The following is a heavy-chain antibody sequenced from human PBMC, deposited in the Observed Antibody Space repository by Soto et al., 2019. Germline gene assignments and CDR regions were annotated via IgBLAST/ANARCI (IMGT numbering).Heavy chain of an antibody. CDR3: AKIGYNDWDFDY. CDR2: INQDVSQK. CDR1: GFNFSRYW. V-gene: IGHV3-7*01. D-gene: IGHD3-22*01. J-gene: IGHJ4*02. Sequence: GSLRLSCAASGFNFSRYWMAWVRQAPGKGLEWVANINQDVSQKLYVDPVRGRFTISRDNAKNSVYLQMNNLRADDTAVYYCAKIGYNDWDFDYWGQGTLVTVSS.